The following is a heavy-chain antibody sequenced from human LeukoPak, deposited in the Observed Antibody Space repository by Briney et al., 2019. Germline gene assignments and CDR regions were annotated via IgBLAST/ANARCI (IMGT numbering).Heavy chain of an antibody. J-gene: IGHJ3*02. D-gene: IGHD2-2*01. Sequence: ASVTVSCKASGGIFTKYVFHWVRQAPGQGPEWMGEISPLLGAGSYAQRFQGRVTITADTSTGTAYMELNSLKSEDTAVYYCAIRGPSRSLFGFDIWGQGTMVTVSS. CDR3: AIRGPSRSLFGFDI. CDR2: ISPLLGAG. CDR1: GGIFTKYV. V-gene: IGHV1-69*06.